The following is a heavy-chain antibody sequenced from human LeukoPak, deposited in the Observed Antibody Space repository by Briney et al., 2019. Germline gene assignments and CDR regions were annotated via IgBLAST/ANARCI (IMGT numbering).Heavy chain of an antibody. J-gene: IGHJ4*02. Sequence: GGSLRLSCASSEFIFSNYGMNWVRQAPGKGLEWVSYISSNSRAINYADSVRGRFTISRDNAKNSLYLQMNSLRAEDTAVYYCARPGYYDSSRYWHDYWGKGTLVTVSS. CDR1: EFIFSNYG. D-gene: IGHD3-22*01. CDR3: ARPGYYDSSRYWHDY. V-gene: IGHV3-48*01. CDR2: ISSNSRAI.